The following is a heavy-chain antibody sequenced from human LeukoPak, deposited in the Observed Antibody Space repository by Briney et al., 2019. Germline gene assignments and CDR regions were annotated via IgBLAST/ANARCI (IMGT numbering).Heavy chain of an antibody. CDR1: GRFISIYY. Sequence: SDTQSLMCTVSGRFISIYYASWTRHPPGKGLECLGYIYYSGSPNYNTFRKSPVTIPVNTPKNHFSLKISSLKAADPPLLYFARDPGKCYYYYMDVWGKGTTVTISS. V-gene: IGHV4-59*12. CDR2: IYYSGSP. CDR3: ARDPGKCYYYYMDV. J-gene: IGHJ6*03.